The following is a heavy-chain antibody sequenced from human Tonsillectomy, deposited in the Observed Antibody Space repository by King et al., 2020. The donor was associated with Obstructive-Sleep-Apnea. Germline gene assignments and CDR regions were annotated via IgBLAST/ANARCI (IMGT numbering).Heavy chain of an antibody. D-gene: IGHD6-6*01. CDR2: SNRSGST. J-gene: IGHJ4*02. Sequence: VQLQQWGAGLLKPSETLSLTCAVYGGSFSGYYWSWIRQPPGKGLEWIGESNRSGSTNYNPSLKSRVTISMDTTKNHFSLKLSSVTAADTAVFYCAGAKYGSSGKFDYWGQGTLVTVSS. CDR1: GGSFSGYY. V-gene: IGHV4-34*01. CDR3: AGAKYGSSGKFDY.